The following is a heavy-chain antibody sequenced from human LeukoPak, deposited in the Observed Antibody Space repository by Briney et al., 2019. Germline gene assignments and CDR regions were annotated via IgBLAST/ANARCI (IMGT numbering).Heavy chain of an antibody. CDR2: IYSTGYN. CDR1: RGSISRGDRY. D-gene: IGHD5-18*01. V-gene: IGHV4-30-4*01. Sequence: PSETLSLTCTVSRGSISRGDRYWSWIRQSPGKGLEWIGYIYSTGYNYYNPSLKSRVIISVDTSKNQFSLELNSVTAADTAVYYCARDTYSYGYGGFDYWGQGILVTVSS. CDR3: ARDTYSYGYGGFDY. J-gene: IGHJ4*02.